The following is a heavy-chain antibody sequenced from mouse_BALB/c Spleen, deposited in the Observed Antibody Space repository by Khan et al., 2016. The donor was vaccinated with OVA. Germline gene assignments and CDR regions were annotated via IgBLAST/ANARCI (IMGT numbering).Heavy chain of an antibody. CDR1: GFSLSSYG. J-gene: IGHJ2*01. CDR2: IWSGGST. CDR3: ARHEDI. Sequence: QVQLKESGPGLVAPSQSLSITCTVSGFSLSSYGVHWVRQPPGKGLEWLGEIWSGGSTNYNSALMSRPSISKDNSKSQVFLKMNSLRTEDTSMYYCARHEDIWGKGTTLTVSS. V-gene: IGHV2-9*02. D-gene: IGHD1-3*01.